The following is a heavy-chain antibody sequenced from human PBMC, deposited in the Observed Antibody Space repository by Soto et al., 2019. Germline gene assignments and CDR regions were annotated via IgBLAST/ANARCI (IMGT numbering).Heavy chain of an antibody. Sequence: ARAACRLSVYISVMPGFRKAPGKGLEWVAVISYDGSNKYYADSVKGRFTISRDNSKNTLYLQMNSLRAEDTAVYYCAKRGTIQFSGMDVWAQGTTVTVSS. CDR1: RLSVYISV. D-gene: IGHD1-26*01. V-gene: IGHV3-30*18. CDR3: AKRGTIQFSGMDV. CDR2: ISYDGSNK. J-gene: IGHJ6*01.